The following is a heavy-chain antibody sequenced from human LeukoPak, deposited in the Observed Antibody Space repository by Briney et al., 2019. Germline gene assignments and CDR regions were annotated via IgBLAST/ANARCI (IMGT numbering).Heavy chain of an antibody. Sequence: SETLSLTCTVSGGSISSYYWSLIRQPPGKGLEWIGNSYYSGSTNYNPSLKSRVTISVDTSKNQFSLKLSSVTAADTAVYYCARTRVGATRRMKIDAFDIWGQGTMVTVSS. CDR1: GGSISSYY. CDR2: SYYSGST. V-gene: IGHV4-59*12. J-gene: IGHJ3*02. D-gene: IGHD1-26*01. CDR3: ARTRVGATRRMKIDAFDI.